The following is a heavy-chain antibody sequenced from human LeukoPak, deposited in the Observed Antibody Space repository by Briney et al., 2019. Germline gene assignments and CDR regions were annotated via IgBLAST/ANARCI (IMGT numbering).Heavy chain of an antibody. J-gene: IGHJ5*02. CDR2: NSSSGSTI. V-gene: IGHV3-11*01. CDR3: ARSDYGDPGRFDP. D-gene: IGHD4-17*01. CDR1: GFTFSDYY. Sequence: GGSLRLSCAASGFTFSDYYMSWIRKAPGKGLEWVSYNSSSGSTIYYADSVKGRFTISRDNAKNSLYLQMNSLRAEDTAVYYCARSDYGDPGRFDPWGQGTLVTVSS.